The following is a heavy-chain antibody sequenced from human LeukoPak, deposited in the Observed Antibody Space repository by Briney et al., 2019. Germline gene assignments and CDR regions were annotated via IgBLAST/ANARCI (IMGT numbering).Heavy chain of an antibody. V-gene: IGHV4-61*02. J-gene: IGHJ4*02. CDR3: ARGSGWTSQGRDY. Sequence: PSQTLSLTCTVSGASINTGGYYWSWIRQSAGKGLEWIGRIYTNGNTDYNPSLKSRVTISVDTSKNQFSLKLSSVTAADTAVYYCARGSGWTSQGRDYWGQGTLVTVSS. CDR1: GASINTGGYY. CDR2: IYTNGNT. D-gene: IGHD6-19*01.